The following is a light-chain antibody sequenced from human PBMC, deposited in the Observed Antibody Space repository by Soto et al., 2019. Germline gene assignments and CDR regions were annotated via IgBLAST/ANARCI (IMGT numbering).Light chain of an antibody. CDR2: AAS. CDR3: QRGNNFPVT. CDR1: QDISRW. J-gene: IGKJ5*01. V-gene: IGKV1D-12*01. Sequence: DIQMTQSPSSMSASVGDTVTITCRASQDISRWLAWYQLKPGQAPKFLIYAASNLQNGDPSRFSGSGSWTDFTLTITNLQPDDFATYYCQRGNNFPVTFGQGTRLENK.